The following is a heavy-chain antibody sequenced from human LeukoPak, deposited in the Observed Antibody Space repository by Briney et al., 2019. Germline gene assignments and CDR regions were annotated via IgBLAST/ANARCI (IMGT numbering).Heavy chain of an antibody. CDR1: GFTFDDYG. CDR3: ARFGYTEDYYYDYIDV. J-gene: IGHJ6*03. D-gene: IGHD1-1*01. V-gene: IGHV3-20*04. Sequence: PGLSLRLACAVSGFTFDDYGMSWVRQAPGKGLEWVSGINWNGGSKGYADSVKGRFTISRDNAKNCLYLQMNSLRSEDTAEDYCARFGYTEDYYYDYIDVGDKGTTVPVSS. CDR2: INWNGGSK.